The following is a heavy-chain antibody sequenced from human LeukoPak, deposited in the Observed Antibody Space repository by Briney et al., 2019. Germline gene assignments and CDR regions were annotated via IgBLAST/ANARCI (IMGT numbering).Heavy chain of an antibody. V-gene: IGHV3-7*01. D-gene: IGHD2-8*02. CDR2: IHQEGSEK. CDR3: AREGTTWCPDY. Sequence: GGSLRLSCAASEFTFSSYWMSWVRQAPGKGLEWVANIHQEGSEKYYVDSVKSRFTISRDNAKNSLYLQMNSLRAEDTAVYYCAREGTTWCPDYWGQGTLVTVSS. CDR1: EFTFSSYW. J-gene: IGHJ4*02.